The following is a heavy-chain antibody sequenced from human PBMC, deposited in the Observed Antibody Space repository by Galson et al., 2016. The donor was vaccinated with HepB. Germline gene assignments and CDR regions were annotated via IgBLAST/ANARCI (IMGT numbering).Heavy chain of an antibody. CDR1: GFTFRTNP. CDR2: ISGSDEST. CDR3: AKDSRNDNGNSFDY. Sequence: SLRLSCAVSGFTFRTNPMTWVRQAPGKGLEWVSGISGSDESTNYAASVRGRFSMYRDNYKNTLYLQMDSLRGEDTGFYFCAKDSRNDNGNSFDYWGQGTLVTVSS. J-gene: IGHJ4*02. D-gene: IGHD4-17*01. V-gene: IGHV3-23*01.